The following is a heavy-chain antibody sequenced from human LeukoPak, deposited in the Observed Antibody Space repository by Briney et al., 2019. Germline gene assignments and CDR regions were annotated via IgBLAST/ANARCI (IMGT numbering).Heavy chain of an antibody. D-gene: IGHD2-2*01. Sequence: GGSLRLSCAASGFTFSSYGMHWVRQAPGKGLEWVAFIRYDGSNKYYADSVKGRFTISRDNSKNTLYLQMNSLRAEDTPVYYCAKEEYCSSTSCYDAFDIWGQGTMVTVSS. CDR1: GFTFSSYG. V-gene: IGHV3-30*02. CDR2: IRYDGSNK. CDR3: AKEEYCSSTSCYDAFDI. J-gene: IGHJ3*02.